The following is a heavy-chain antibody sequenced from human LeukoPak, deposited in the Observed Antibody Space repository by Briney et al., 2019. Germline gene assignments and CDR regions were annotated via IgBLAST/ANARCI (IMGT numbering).Heavy chain of an antibody. J-gene: IGHJ4*02. D-gene: IGHD5-12*01. CDR2: ISSSGSTI. CDR3: ARVGVSAATTFDY. Sequence: GGSLRLSCAASGFTFSDYYMGWIRQAPGKGLEWVSYISSSGSTIYYADSVKGRFTISRDNAKNSLYLQMNSLRAEDTAVYYCARVGVSAATTFDYWGQGTLVTVSS. V-gene: IGHV3-11*01. CDR1: GFTFSDYY.